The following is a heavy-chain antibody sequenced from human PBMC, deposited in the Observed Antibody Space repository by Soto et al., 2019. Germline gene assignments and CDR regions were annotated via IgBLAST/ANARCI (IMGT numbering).Heavy chain of an antibody. J-gene: IGHJ6*02. Sequence: PGGSLRLSCAASGFTFSNYAMNWVRQAPGKGLEWVSTISGSGGSTYYADSVKGRFTISRDNSKNTLYLQMNSLRAEDTAVYYCAKSIGYYYYYGMDVWGQGTTVTVSS. CDR1: GFTFSNYA. CDR2: ISGSGGST. CDR3: AKSIGYYYYYGMDV. V-gene: IGHV3-23*01.